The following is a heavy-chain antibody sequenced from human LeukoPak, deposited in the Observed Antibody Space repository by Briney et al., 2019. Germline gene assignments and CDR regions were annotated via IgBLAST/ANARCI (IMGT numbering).Heavy chain of an antibody. CDR3: ARDSNPEGDFTGGLDY. D-gene: IGHD1-1*01. CDR2: INPSGGGT. V-gene: IGHV1-46*01. Sequence: ASVKVSCKASGYTFISYYMHWVRQAPGQGLEWMGIINPSGGGTSYAQKFQGRVTMTRDTSTTTVYMELSSLRSEDTAVYYCARDSNPEGDFTGGLDYWGQGTLVTVSS. J-gene: IGHJ4*02. CDR1: GYTFISYY.